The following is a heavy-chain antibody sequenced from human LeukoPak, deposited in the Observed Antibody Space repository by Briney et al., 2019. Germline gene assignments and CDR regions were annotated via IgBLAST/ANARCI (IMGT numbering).Heavy chain of an antibody. CDR1: GYTFTIYD. Sequence: GASVTVSCTASGYTFTIYDMHWVRQAPGQGLEWMGIINPSGDSTSYAQKFQGRVTMTRDTSTSTVYMELSSLRSEDTAVYYCASVLYCGADCYSGRYFFDYWGQGTLVTVSS. CDR3: ASVLYCGADCYSGRYFFDY. D-gene: IGHD2-21*02. J-gene: IGHJ4*02. CDR2: INPSGDST. V-gene: IGHV1-46*01.